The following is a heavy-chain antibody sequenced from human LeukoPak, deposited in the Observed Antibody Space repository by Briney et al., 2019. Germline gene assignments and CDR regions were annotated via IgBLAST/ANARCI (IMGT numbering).Heavy chain of an antibody. D-gene: IGHD1-26*01. CDR3: ARDKSGSDSARGAVIDI. Sequence: PGGSLRLSCAASGFTFSSYTRNWVRKAPGKGLEWISYISSSSSIMYYAYSVKGRFSISRDNAKNSLYLQMNSLRDEDTAVYYCARDKSGSDSARGAVIDICGQGAMVTVSS. V-gene: IGHV3-48*02. CDR1: GFTFSSYT. CDR2: ISSSSSIM. J-gene: IGHJ3*02.